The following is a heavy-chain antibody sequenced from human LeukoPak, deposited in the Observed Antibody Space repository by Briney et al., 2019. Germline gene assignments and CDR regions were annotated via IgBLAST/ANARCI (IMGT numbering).Heavy chain of an antibody. J-gene: IGHJ4*02. CDR1: GYTFTSYG. CDR3: ARDPASHSFRGASDY. V-gene: IGHV1-18*01. D-gene: IGHD1-26*01. Sequence: ASVKVSCKTSGYTFTSYGISWVRQAPGQGLEWMGWISAYNGNTNYAQKLQGRVTMTTDTSTSTAYMELRSLRSDDTAVYYCARDPASHSFRGASDYWGQGTLVTVSS. CDR2: ISAYNGNT.